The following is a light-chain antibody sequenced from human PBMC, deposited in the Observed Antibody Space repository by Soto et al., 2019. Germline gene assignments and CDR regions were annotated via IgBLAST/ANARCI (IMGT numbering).Light chain of an antibody. Sequence: TLSVSPGDRATLSCRASQSVSSSLAWYQQIPGKAPRLLIYDASTRATGIQARFGGSGSGTEFTLTISSLQSEDFAVYYCQQYNNWPPLTFGGGTKVDIK. CDR3: QQYNNWPPLT. V-gene: IGKV3-15*01. CDR2: DAS. J-gene: IGKJ4*01. CDR1: QSVSSS.